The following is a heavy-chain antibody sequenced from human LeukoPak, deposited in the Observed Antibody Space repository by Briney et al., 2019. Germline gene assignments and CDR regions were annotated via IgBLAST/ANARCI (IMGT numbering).Heavy chain of an antibody. J-gene: IGHJ3*02. D-gene: IGHD4-11*01. CDR3: ARDDPYSNYGTHAFDI. CDR2: ISYDGSNK. CDR1: GFTFSSYP. V-gene: IGHV3-30*14. Sequence: GGSLRLSCAASGFTFSSYPMHWVRQAPGKGLQRVTLISYDGSNKYYADSVKGRFTISRDNSKNTLYLQMNSLRAEDTAVYYCARDDPYSNYGTHAFDIWGQGTMVTVSS.